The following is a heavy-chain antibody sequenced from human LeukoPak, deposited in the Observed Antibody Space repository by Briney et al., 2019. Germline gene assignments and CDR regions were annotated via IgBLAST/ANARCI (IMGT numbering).Heavy chain of an antibody. CDR3: ARVGNYYGSGSYYEPYYFDY. V-gene: IGHV4-34*01. Sequence: SETLSLTCAVYGGSFSGYYWSWIRQPPGKGLEWIGEINHSGSTNYNPSLKSRVTISVDTSKNQFSLKLSSVTAADTAVYYCARVGNYYGSGSYYEPYYFDYWGQGTLVTVSS. J-gene: IGHJ4*02. D-gene: IGHD3-10*01. CDR2: INHSGST. CDR1: GGSFSGYY.